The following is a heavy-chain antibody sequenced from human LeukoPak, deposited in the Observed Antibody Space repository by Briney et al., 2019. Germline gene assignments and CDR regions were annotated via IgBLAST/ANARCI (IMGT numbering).Heavy chain of an antibody. J-gene: IGHJ5*02. D-gene: IGHD3-10*01. CDR2: ISGSGGST. V-gene: IGHV3-23*01. CDR3: AKDPRGVIPRGWFDP. CDR1: GFTFSSYA. Sequence: GGSLRLSGAASGFTFSSYAMSWVRQAPGKGLEWVSAISGSGGSTYYADSVKGRFTISRDNSKNTLYLQMNSLRAEDTAVYYCAKDPRGVIPRGWFDPWGQGTLVTVSS.